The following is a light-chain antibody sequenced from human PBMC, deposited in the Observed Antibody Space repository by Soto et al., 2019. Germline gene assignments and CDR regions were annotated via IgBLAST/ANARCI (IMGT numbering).Light chain of an antibody. Sequence: IQLTQSPSSLSAAVGDRVTITCRASQGISSYLAWYQQRPGKAPKLLLSAASTLHSGVPSRFSGSGSGTDFTLTISSLQPEDCATYYCQQLDSYPRTFGPGTKVDIK. CDR2: AAS. CDR3: QQLDSYPRT. CDR1: QGISSY. V-gene: IGKV1-9*01. J-gene: IGKJ3*01.